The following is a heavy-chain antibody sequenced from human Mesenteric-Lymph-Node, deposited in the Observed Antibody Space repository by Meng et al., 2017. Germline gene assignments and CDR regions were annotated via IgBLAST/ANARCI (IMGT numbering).Heavy chain of an antibody. J-gene: IGHJ4*02. Sequence: GESLKISCAASGFTFSSYSMNWVRQALGKGLEWVSGISGSGGVTHDADSVKGRFTISRDNSKNTLYLQMDSLRAEDTAVYYCTPLIAASTVRYLDYWGQGTLVTVSS. CDR1: GFTFSSYS. D-gene: IGHD4-17*01. CDR3: TPLIAASTVRYLDY. V-gene: IGHV3-23*01. CDR2: ISGSGGVT.